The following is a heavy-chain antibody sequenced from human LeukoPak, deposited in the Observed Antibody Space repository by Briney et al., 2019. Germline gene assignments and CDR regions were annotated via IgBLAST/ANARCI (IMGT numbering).Heavy chain of an antibody. CDR3: ARTPGSGWYFDY. D-gene: IGHD6-19*01. J-gene: IGHJ4*02. CDR1: GFTFSNYW. V-gene: IGHV3-7*03. Sequence: GGSLRLSCAASGFTFSNYWMTWVRQAPGKGLEWVANIKQDGREKYCVDSVRGRFTISRDNAKNSLYLQMNSLRAEDTAVYYCARTPGSGWYFDYWGQGTLVTVSS. CDR2: IKQDGREK.